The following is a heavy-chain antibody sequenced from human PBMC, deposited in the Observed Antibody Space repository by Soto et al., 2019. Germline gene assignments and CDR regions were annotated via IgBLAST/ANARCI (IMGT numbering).Heavy chain of an antibody. Sequence: QVRLQESGPGLVKPSETLSLTCTVSGGSVSSGSYYWSWIRQPPGKGLEWIGYIYYSGSTNYNPSLKSRVTISVDTSKNQFSLKLSSVTAADTAVYYCARASSQTMIPGMDVWGQGTTVTVSS. CDR3: ARASSQTMIPGMDV. D-gene: IGHD3-22*01. J-gene: IGHJ6*02. V-gene: IGHV4-61*01. CDR1: GGSVSSGSYY. CDR2: IYYSGST.